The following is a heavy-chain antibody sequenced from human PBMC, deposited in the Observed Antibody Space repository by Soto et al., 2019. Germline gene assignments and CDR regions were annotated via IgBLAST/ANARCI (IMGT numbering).Heavy chain of an antibody. Sequence: QVQLVQSGAEVKKPGASVKVSCKASGYTFTSYGISWVRQAPGQGLEWMGWISAYNGNTNYAQKLQGRVTMTTDTSTSTADMELRSLRSDDTAVYYCARVPHSSGWYLRGVGDYWGQGTLVTVSS. CDR3: ARVPHSSGWYLRGVGDY. V-gene: IGHV1-18*01. D-gene: IGHD6-19*01. CDR2: ISAYNGNT. CDR1: GYTFTSYG. J-gene: IGHJ4*02.